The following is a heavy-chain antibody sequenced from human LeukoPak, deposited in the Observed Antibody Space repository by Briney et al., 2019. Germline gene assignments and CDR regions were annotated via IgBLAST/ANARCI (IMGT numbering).Heavy chain of an antibody. CDR3: AKDMGVPGYCSSTSCLIDAFDI. V-gene: IGHV3-30*18. Sequence: GRSLRLSRAASGFTFSSYGMHWVRQAPGKGLEWVAVISYDGSNKYYADSVKGRFTISRDNSKNTLYLQMNSLRAEDTAVYYCAKDMGVPGYCSSTSCLIDAFDIWGQGTMVTVSS. J-gene: IGHJ3*02. CDR1: GFTFSSYG. CDR2: ISYDGSNK. D-gene: IGHD2-2*01.